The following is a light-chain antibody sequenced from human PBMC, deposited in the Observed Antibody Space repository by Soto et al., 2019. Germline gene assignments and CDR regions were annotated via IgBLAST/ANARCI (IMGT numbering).Light chain of an antibody. J-gene: IGKJ1*01. CDR3: QQYNNWRT. V-gene: IGKV3-15*01. CDR1: QSVSSN. CDR2: GAS. Sequence: EILMTQSPSTLSVSPGERATLSCRASQSVSSNLAWYQQKPGQAPRLLIYGASTRATGIPATLSGSGSGTEFTLTISSLQSEDFAVYYCQQYNNWRTFGQGTKVDIK.